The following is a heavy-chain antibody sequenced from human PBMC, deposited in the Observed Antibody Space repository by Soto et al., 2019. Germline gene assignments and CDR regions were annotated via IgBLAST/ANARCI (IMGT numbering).Heavy chain of an antibody. J-gene: IGHJ3*02. D-gene: IGHD6-13*01. CDR1: GFTFSSYW. CDR2: IKQDGSKK. CDR3: ASKGSSCRDAFDI. Sequence: GGSLRLSCAASGFTFSSYWMSWVRQAPGKGLEWVTNIKQDGSKKYDVDSVKGRFTISRDNAKNSLYLQMNSLRAEDTAVYYCASKGSSCRDAFDILGQGTMVTVSS. V-gene: IGHV3-7*01.